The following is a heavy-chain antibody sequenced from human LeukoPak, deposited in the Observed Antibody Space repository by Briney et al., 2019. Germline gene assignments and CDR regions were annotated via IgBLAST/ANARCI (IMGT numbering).Heavy chain of an antibody. CDR1: VGSISSYY. V-gene: IGHV4-59*01. CDR3: ARVEYSSRWYSLDY. Sequence: KLSETLSPSRAVPVGSISSYYWSWIRQPPGKGLEWIGYIYYSGSTNYNPSLKSRVTISIDTSKNQFSLKLSSVTAADTAVYYCARVEYSSRWYSLDYWGQGT. J-gene: IGHJ4*02. D-gene: IGHD6-19*01. CDR2: IYYSGST.